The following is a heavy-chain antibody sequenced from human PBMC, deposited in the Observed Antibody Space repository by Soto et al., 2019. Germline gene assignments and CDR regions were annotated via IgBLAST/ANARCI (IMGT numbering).Heavy chain of an antibody. CDR1: GFTFRTFA. CDR3: AKATTNGGWFNPFDS. V-gene: IGHV3-30-3*01. J-gene: IGHJ4*02. Sequence: QVQLVESGGRVVQPGRSLRLSCTASGFTFRTFAMHWVRQAPGKGLEWVAVISNDGSIKYFLDSVKGRFTISRDNSNNTLSLQMDSLRAEDTAVYYCAKATTNGGWFNPFDSWGQGALVTVSS. D-gene: IGHD6-19*01. CDR2: ISNDGSIK.